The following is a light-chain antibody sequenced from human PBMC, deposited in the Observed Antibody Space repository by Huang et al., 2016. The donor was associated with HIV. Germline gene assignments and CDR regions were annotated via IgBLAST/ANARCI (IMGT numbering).Light chain of an antibody. Sequence: EIVMTQSPATLSVSPGERATLSCRASQSVSNNLAWYQLKPGQAPRLLIYGASSRATGIPARCSGSGSGTEFTLTISSLQSEDSALYSCQQYNNWPPYSFGQGTKLEIK. CDR3: QQYNNWPPYS. V-gene: IGKV3-15*01. CDR2: GAS. J-gene: IGKJ2*03. CDR1: QSVSNN.